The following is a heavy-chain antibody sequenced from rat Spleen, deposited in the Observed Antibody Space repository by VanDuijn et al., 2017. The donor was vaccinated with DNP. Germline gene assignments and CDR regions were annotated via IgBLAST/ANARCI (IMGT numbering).Heavy chain of an antibody. CDR1: GLTFSDYA. Sequence: EVQLVESGGGLVQPGRSMKLSCAASGLTFSDYAMAWVRQAPTKGLAWVATISYDGNNTYARDSVKGRFTISRDNAQSTLYLQMDSLRSEDKATYYCARHRTIMPYYYAMDAWGQGASVTVSS. J-gene: IGHJ4*01. D-gene: IGHD1-12*01. V-gene: IGHV5-7*01. CDR2: ISYDGNNT. CDR3: ARHRTIMPYYYAMDA.